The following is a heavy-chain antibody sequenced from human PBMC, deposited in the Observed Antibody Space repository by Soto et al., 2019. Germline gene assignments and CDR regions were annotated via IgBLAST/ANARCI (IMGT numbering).Heavy chain of an antibody. CDR1: GGSISSYY. J-gene: IGHJ3*02. D-gene: IGHD3-3*01. Sequence: SETLSLTCTVSGGSISSYYWSWIRQPPGKGLEWIGYIYYSGSTNYNPSLKSRVTISVDTSKNQFSLKLSSVTAADTAVYYCARHPGPYGLRFLEWLSDAFEIWGQGTMVTVSS. V-gene: IGHV4-59*08. CDR2: IYYSGST. CDR3: ARHPGPYGLRFLEWLSDAFEI.